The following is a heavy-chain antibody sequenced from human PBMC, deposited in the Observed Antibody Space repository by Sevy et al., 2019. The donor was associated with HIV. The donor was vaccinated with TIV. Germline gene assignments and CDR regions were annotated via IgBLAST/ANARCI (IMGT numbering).Heavy chain of an antibody. V-gene: IGHV3-48*03. Sequence: GGSLRLSCAASGFRFSSFEMSWIRQAPGKGLDWVSYISNSGNTRKYADSVKGRFTISRDNAKNSLYLQMNSLRAEDTAVYYCAREMSSSRGDLDYWGQGTLVTVSS. D-gene: IGHD6-19*01. CDR3: AREMSSSRGDLDY. CDR1: GFRFSSFE. CDR2: ISNSGNTR. J-gene: IGHJ4*02.